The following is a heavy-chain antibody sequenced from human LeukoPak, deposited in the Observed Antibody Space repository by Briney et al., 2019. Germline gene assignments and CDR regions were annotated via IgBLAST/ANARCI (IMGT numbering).Heavy chain of an antibody. D-gene: IGHD1-1*01. CDR1: VDSVSSNSAA. CDR3: ARSNNWGYWYFDL. J-gene: IGHJ2*01. V-gene: IGHV6-1*01. Sequence: SQTLSLTYAISVDSVSSNSAAWNWIRQSPSRGLEWMGRTYYRSKWYNDYPVSVKSRITINPDPTKNQFFLQPNSVPPEGTAVYYCARSNNWGYWYFDLWGRGTLVTVSS. CDR2: TYYRSKWYN.